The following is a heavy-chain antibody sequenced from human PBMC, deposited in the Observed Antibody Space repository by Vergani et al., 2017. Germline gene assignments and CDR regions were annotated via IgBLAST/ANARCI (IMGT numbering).Heavy chain of an antibody. CDR3: AKANPRNSGYDYLYYYHAMDV. J-gene: IGHJ6*02. V-gene: IGHV3-23*01. D-gene: IGHD5-12*01. Sequence: EVQLLESGGDLVQPGGSLRLSCAASGFTFNHYAMNWVRQAPGKGLEWFSGISGSGGRTYYAGSVKGRFTISRDSSKNTLYLQMNSLSAGDTAVYYCAKANPRNSGYDYLYYYHAMDVWGQGTTVTVYS. CDR1: GFTFNHYA. CDR2: ISGSGGRT.